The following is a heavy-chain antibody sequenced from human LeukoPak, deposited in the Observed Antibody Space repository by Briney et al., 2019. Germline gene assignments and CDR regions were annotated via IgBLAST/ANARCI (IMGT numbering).Heavy chain of an antibody. CDR2: IYTSGST. CDR3: ARHRLYCSSTSCYSPDAFDI. J-gene: IGHJ3*02. CDR1: GGSVSSYY. D-gene: IGHD2-2*01. Sequence: SETLSLTCTVSGGSVSSYYWSWIRQPPGKGLEWIGYIYTSGSTNYNPSLKSRVTISVDTSKNQFSLKLSSVTAADTAVYYCARHRLYCSSTSCYSPDAFDIWGQGTMVTVSS. V-gene: IGHV4-4*09.